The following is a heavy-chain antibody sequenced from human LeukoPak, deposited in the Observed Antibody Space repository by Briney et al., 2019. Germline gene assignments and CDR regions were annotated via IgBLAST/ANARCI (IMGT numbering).Heavy chain of an antibody. CDR2: IIPMVGTP. J-gene: IGHJ4*02. D-gene: IGHD6-13*01. CDR1: GTSFNTYT. V-gene: IGHV1-69*13. CDR3: ARDWDWMYSSSWYGLLFDY. Sequence: SVTVSCKGAGTSFNTYTFSWVRQAPGQGLEWMGQIIPMVGTPNYAQKFQDRVTITADESTTTAYLELSSLRSDDTAVYYCARDWDWMYSSSWYGLLFDYWGQGTLVTVSS.